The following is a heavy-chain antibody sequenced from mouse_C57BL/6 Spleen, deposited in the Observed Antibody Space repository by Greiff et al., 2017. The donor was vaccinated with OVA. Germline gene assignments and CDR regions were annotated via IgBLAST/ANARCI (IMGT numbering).Heavy chain of an antibody. V-gene: IGHV1-26*01. CDR3: ANYYGNGY. CDR1: GYTFTDYY. D-gene: IGHD1-1*01. Sequence: EVQLQQSGPELVKPGASVKISCKASGYTFTDYYMNWVKQSHGKSLEWIGDINPNNGGTSYNQKFKGKATLTVDKSSSTAYMELRSLTSEDSAVYYCANYYGNGYWGQGTTLTVSS. CDR2: INPNNGGT. J-gene: IGHJ2*01.